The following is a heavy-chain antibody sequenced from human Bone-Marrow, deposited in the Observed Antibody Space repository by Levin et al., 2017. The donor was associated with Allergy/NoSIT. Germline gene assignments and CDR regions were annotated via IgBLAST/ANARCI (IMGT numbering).Heavy chain of an antibody. J-gene: IGHJ4*02. Sequence: GGSLRLSCAASGFTFSSYSMNWVRQAPGKGLEWVSYISSSSSTIYYADSVKGRFTISRDNAKNSLYLQMNSLRDEDTAVYYCARDPGYCSGGSCYSYFDYWGQGTLVTVSS. D-gene: IGHD2-15*01. CDR1: GFTFSSYS. CDR3: ARDPGYCSGGSCYSYFDY. V-gene: IGHV3-48*02. CDR2: ISSSSSTI.